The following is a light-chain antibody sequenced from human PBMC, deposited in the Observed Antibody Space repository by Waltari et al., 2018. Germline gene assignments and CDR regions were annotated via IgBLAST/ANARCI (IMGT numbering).Light chain of an antibody. V-gene: IGLV3-9*01. Sequence: SYELTQPVSVSVAQGQTAKITCGGDNIGMKNVHWYQHRPGQAPLLFLYRDDNRPPGIPDRFSGSNSGNTATLTISGAQAGDEAAYYCQVWDNSNGVFGGGT. CDR2: RDD. CDR1: NIGMKN. CDR3: QVWDNSNGV. J-gene: IGLJ3*02.